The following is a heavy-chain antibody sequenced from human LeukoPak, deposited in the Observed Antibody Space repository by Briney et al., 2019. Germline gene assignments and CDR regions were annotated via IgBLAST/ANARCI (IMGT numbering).Heavy chain of an antibody. CDR3: ARSPYDYIWGSYRHYYFDY. CDR2: IYYSGST. D-gene: IGHD3-16*02. J-gene: IGHJ4*02. Sequence: SETLSLTCTVSGCSISSSSYYWGWIRQPPGKGLEWIGSIYYSGSTYYNPSLKSRVTISVDTSKNQFSLKLSSVTAADTAVYYCARSPYDYIWGSYRHYYFDYWGQGTLVTVSS. V-gene: IGHV4-39*01. CDR1: GCSISSSSYY.